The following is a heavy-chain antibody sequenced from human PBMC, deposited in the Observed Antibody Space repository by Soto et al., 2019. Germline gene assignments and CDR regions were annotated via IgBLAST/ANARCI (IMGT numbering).Heavy chain of an antibody. V-gene: IGHV1-69*01. Sequence: QVQLVQSGAEVKKPGSSVKVSCKASGGTFSRYAISWVRQAPGQGLEWMGGIIPIFGTANDAQKFQGRVTITADESTSTAYMERSILRSEDTAVYYCARERSYYDSSGYCGDYYYYGMDVWGQGTTVTVSS. J-gene: IGHJ6*02. CDR2: IIPIFGTA. D-gene: IGHD3-22*01. CDR1: GGTFSRYA. CDR3: ARERSYYDSSGYCGDYYYYGMDV.